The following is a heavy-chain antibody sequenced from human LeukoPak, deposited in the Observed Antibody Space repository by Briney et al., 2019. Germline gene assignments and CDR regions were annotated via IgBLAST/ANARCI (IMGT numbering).Heavy chain of an antibody. Sequence: GGSLRLSCVASGFSFSNHGMHWVRQAPGKGLEWVSVIARDGGAKFYADSVKGRFILSRDNSKNMFFLQMNFLTVEDTAIYYCAREATWGQWYFDHWGQGTPVTVSS. V-gene: IGHV3-30*03. CDR2: IARDGGAK. J-gene: IGHJ4*02. CDR3: AREATWGQWYFDH. D-gene: IGHD6-19*01. CDR1: GFSFSNHG.